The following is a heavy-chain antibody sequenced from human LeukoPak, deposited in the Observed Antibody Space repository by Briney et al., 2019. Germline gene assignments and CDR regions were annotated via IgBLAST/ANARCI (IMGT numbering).Heavy chain of an antibody. J-gene: IGHJ4*02. CDR2: IIPILGIA. CDR1: GGTFSSYA. Sequence: ASVKVSCKASGGTFSSYAISWVRQAPGQGLEWMGRIIPILGIANYAQKFQGRVTITADKSTSTAYMELSSLRSEDTAVYYCASLPGGSSYFDYWGQGTLVTVSS. D-gene: IGHD1-26*01. CDR3: ASLPGGSSYFDY. V-gene: IGHV1-69*04.